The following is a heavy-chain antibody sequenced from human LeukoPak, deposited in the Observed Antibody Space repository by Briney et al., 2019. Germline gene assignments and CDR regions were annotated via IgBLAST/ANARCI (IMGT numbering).Heavy chain of an antibody. J-gene: IGHJ3*02. V-gene: IGHV3-23*01. CDR2: ISGSGGST. Sequence: PGGSLRLSCAASGFTFSSYAMSWVRQAPGKGLEWVSAISGSGGSTYYADSVKGRFTISRDNSKNTLYLQMNSLRAEDTAVYYCAKGGVHGGVIVFDAFDIWGQGTMVTVSS. D-gene: IGHD3-16*02. CDR1: GFTFSSYA. CDR3: AKGGVHGGVIVFDAFDI.